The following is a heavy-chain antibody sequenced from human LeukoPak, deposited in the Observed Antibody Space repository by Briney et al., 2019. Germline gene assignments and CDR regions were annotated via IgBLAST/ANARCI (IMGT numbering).Heavy chain of an antibody. D-gene: IGHD1-26*01. CDR3: ARVRGSYYGVRAFDI. CDR2: INHSGST. J-gene: IGHJ3*02. CDR1: GGSFRGYY. V-gene: IGHV4-34*01. Sequence: SETLSLTCAVYGGSFRGYYWSWIRQPPGKGLEWIGEINHSGSTNYNPSLKSRVTISADTSKNQFSLKLSSVTAADTAVYYCARVRGSYYGVRAFDIWGQGTMVTVSS.